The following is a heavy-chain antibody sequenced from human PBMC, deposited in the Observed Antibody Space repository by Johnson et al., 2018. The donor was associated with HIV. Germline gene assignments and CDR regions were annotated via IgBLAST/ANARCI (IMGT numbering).Heavy chain of an antibody. CDR3: ARSEEWRGEGVYQI. J-gene: IGHJ3*02. CDR1: GFTFSSYG. CDR2: ISYDGSNK. Sequence: QMLLVESGGGVVQPGRSMRLSCAASGFTFSSYGMHWVRQAPGKGLEWVAVISYDGSNKYYADSVKGRFTISRDNSKNTLYLQMNSLRAEDTAVYYCARSEEWRGEGVYQIWGQGTMVTVSS. D-gene: IGHD6-13*01. V-gene: IGHV3-30*03.